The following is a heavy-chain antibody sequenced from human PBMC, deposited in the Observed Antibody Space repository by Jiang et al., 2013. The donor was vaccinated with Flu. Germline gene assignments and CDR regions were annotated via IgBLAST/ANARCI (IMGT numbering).Heavy chain of an antibody. J-gene: IGHJ3*02. CDR2: INHSGST. CDR1: GGSFSGYY. CDR3: ARGSLLAFDI. V-gene: IGHV4-34*01. Sequence: LLKPSETLSLTCAVYGGSFSGYYWSWIRQPPEKGLEWIGEINHSGSTNYNPSLKSRVTISVGTSKNQFSLKLSSVTAADTAVYYCARGSLLAFDIWGQGTMVTVSS. D-gene: IGHD5/OR15-5a*01.